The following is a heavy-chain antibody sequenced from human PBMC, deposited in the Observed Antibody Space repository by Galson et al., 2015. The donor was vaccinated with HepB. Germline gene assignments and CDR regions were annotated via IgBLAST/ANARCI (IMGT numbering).Heavy chain of an antibody. D-gene: IGHD6-19*01. CDR2: IYPGDSDT. Sequence: QSGAEVKKPGESLKISCQGSGSSFTTYWIAWVRQMPGKGLEWMGIIYPGDSDTKYSPSFQGQVTIPADKSISTAYLQWSSLKASDTAMYYCARHVSGWYWTDYWGQGALVTVSS. CDR1: GSSFTTYW. J-gene: IGHJ4*02. CDR3: ARHVSGWYWTDY. V-gene: IGHV5-51*01.